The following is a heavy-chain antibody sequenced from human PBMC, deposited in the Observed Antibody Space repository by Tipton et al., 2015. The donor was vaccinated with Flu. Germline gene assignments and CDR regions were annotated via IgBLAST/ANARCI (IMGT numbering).Heavy chain of an antibody. V-gene: IGHV3-7*03. CDR2: IKQDGSEK. CDR1: GFTFSSYW. CDR3: ARDRVEGVDYYMDV. J-gene: IGHJ6*03. Sequence: SLRLSCAASGFTFSSYWMSWVRQAPGKGLEWAANIKQDGSEKYYVDSVKGRFTISRDNAKNSLYLQMNSLRAEDTAVYYCARDRVEGVDYYMDVWGKGTTVTVSS. D-gene: IGHD2-8*01.